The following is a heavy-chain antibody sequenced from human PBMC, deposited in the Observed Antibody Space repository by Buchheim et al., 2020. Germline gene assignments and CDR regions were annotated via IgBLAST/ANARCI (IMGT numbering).Heavy chain of an antibody. CDR1: GLSLRNIGVS. V-gene: IGHV2-70*15. J-gene: IGHJ4*02. Sequence: QVSLRESGPAQVRTTETLTLTCTVSGLSLRNIGVSVSWIRQPPGKPLQWLARIDWDDGKYYNTSLETRLTVPKRTSKKQDVLTLTNVDPADTATYYCARGNDYNALDSWGQGTL. CDR3: ARGNDYNALDS. D-gene: IGHD5-24*01. CDR2: IDWDDGK.